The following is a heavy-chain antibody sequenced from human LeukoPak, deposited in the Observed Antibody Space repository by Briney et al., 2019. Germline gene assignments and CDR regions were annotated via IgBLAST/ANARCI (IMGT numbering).Heavy chain of an antibody. CDR1: GFTVSSNY. J-gene: IGHJ4*02. CDR3: AKDFLDYDFWSGYYRDFSPSDY. V-gene: IGHV3-53*05. Sequence: GGSLRLSCAASGFTVSSNYMSWVRQAPGKGLEWVSVIYSGGSTYYADSVKGRFTISRDNSKNTLYLQMNSLRAEDTAVYYCAKDFLDYDFWSGYYRDFSPSDYWGQGTLVTVSS. CDR2: IYSGGST. D-gene: IGHD3-3*01.